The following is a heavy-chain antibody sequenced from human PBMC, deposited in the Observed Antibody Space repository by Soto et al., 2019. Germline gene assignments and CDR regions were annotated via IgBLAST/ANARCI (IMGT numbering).Heavy chain of an antibody. J-gene: IGHJ3*02. CDR3: ARDTSGSLDDAFDI. CDR1: GGSISSYY. V-gene: IGHV4-59*01. Sequence: SEPHSVTCSVSGGSISSYYWSWIRPPPGKGLEWIGYIYYSGSTNYNPSLKSRVTISVDTSKNQFSLKLSSVTAADTAVYYCARDTSGSLDDAFDIWGQGTMVTVSS. D-gene: IGHD1-26*01. CDR2: IYYSGST.